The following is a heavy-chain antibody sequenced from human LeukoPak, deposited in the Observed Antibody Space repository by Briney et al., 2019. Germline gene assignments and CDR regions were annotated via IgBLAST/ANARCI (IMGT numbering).Heavy chain of an antibody. V-gene: IGHV1-2*02. CDR1: GYTFTGYY. D-gene: IGHD2-15*01. CDR3: ASTTGFVVYAFDI. CDR2: INPNSGGT. J-gene: IGHJ3*02. Sequence: GASVKVSCKASGYTFTGYYMHWVRQAPGQGLEWMGWINPNSGGTNYAQKFQGRVTMTRDTSISTAYMELSRLRSDDTAVYYCASTTGFVVYAFDIWGQGTMVTVSS.